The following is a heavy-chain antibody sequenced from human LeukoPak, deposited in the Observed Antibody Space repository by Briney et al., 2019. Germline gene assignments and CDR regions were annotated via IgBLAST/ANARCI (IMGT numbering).Heavy chain of an antibody. CDR1: GFTFSSYS. V-gene: IGHV3-21*01. CDR2: ISSSSSYI. CDR3: ARALRSIAAPVVWFDP. Sequence: KPGGSLRLSCAASGFTFSSYSMNWVRQAPGKGLEWVSSISSSSSYIYYADPVKGRFTISRDNAKNSLYLQMNSLRAEDTAVYYCARALRSIAAPVVWFDPWGQGTLVTVSS. J-gene: IGHJ5*02. D-gene: IGHD6-6*01.